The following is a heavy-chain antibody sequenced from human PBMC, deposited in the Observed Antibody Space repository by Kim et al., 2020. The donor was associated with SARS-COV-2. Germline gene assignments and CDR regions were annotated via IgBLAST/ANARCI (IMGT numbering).Heavy chain of an antibody. J-gene: IGHJ5*02. V-gene: IGHV3-30*04. CDR3: ARSARGGYGSPVWFDP. Sequence: GGSLRLSCAASGFTFSSYAMHWVRQAPGKGLEWVAVISYDGSNKYYADAVKGRFTISRDNSKNTLYLQMKSLRAEDTAVYYCARSARGGYGSPVWFDPWGQGTLVTVSS. CDR2: ISYDGSNK. CDR1: GFTFSSYA. D-gene: IGHD3-10*01.